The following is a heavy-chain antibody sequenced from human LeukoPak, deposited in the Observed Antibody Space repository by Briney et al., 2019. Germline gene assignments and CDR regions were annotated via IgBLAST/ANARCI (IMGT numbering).Heavy chain of an antibody. D-gene: IGHD3-16*01. J-gene: IGHJ4*02. CDR1: GESFSGYY. CDR2: IKSGTT. CDR3: ARVPDWTYVPDN. V-gene: IGHV4-34*01. Sequence: SETLSLTCAVSGESFSGYYWSWFRQPPGKGLEWIGRIKSGTTNYNPSLKSRVTISVDTSTNQFSLNLTSVSAADTAVYYCARVPDWTYVPDNWGQGAQVTVSS.